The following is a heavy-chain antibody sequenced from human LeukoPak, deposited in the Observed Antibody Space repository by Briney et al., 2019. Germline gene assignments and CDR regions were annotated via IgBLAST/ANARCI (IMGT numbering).Heavy chain of an antibody. D-gene: IGHD2-21*01. CDR3: ATRPPSETYFGVFDY. J-gene: IGHJ4*02. CDR1: GFTFSSYA. V-gene: IGHV3-23*01. CDR2: ISGSGGST. Sequence: GGSLRLSCAASGFTFSSYAMSWVRQAPGKGLEWVSAISGSGGSTYYADSVKGRFTISRDNAKNSLYLQMNSLRAEDTAVYYCATRPPSETYFGVFDYWGQGTLVTVSS.